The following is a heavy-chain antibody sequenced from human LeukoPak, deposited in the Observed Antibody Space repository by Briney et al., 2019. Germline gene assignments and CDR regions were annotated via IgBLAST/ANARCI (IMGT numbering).Heavy chain of an antibody. J-gene: IGHJ4*02. CDR1: GYTFTGYY. CDR3: ASSSLYGSGSYHNDY. D-gene: IGHD3-10*01. CDR2: INPNSGGT. Sequence: GASVKVSCKASGYTFTGYYMHWVRQAPGQGLEWMGRINPNSGGTNYAQKFQGKVNMTRDTSITTAYMDLSRLRSADTAVSYCASSSLYGSGSYHNDYWGQGTLVTVSS. V-gene: IGHV1-2*06.